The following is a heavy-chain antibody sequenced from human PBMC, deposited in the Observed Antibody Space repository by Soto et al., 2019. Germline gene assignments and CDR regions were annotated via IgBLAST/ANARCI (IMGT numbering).Heavy chain of an antibody. CDR2: IIPIFGTA. V-gene: IGHV1-69*13. J-gene: IGHJ5*02. CDR3: ARRFGDPGRDWFDP. D-gene: IGHD3-10*01. CDR1: GGTFSSYA. Sequence: ASVKVSCKASGGTFSSYAISWVRQAPGQGLEWMGGIIPIFGTANYAQKFQGRVTITADESTSTAYMELSSLRSEDTAVYYCARRFGDPGRDWFDPWGQGTLVTVSS.